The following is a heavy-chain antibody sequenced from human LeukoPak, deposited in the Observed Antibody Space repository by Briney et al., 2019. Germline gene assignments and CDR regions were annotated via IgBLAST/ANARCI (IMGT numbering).Heavy chain of an antibody. D-gene: IGHD4-17*01. J-gene: IGHJ4*02. CDR1: GGTFSSYA. CDR3: ATKGDYGDYSWYFDY. V-gene: IGHV1-69*01. CDR2: IIPIFGTA. Sequence: SVKLSCKASGGTFSSYAISWVRQAPGQGLEWMGGIIPIFGTANYAQKFQGRVTITADESTSTAYMELSSLRSEDTAVYYCATKGDYGDYSWYFDYWGQGTLVTVSS.